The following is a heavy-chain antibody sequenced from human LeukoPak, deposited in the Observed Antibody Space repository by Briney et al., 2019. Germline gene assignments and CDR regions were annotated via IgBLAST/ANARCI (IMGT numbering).Heavy chain of an antibody. CDR1: GFTVYNNY. V-gene: IGHV3-53*01. Sequence: GGSLRLSCEASGFTVYNNYMGWVRQAPGKGPEWVSIIYSGGDTYYADAMKGRFTISRDRSKNTLYLQMNSLRVEDTAVYYCARGPAGTANIGGGQGTLVTVSS. D-gene: IGHD1-1*01. CDR2: IYSGGDT. CDR3: ARGPAGTANIG. J-gene: IGHJ4*02.